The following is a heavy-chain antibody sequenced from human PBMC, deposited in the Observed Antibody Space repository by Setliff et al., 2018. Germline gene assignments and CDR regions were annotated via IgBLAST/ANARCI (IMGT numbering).Heavy chain of an antibody. J-gene: IGHJ3*02. CDR1: GDSFSNYA. CDR2: ISAYNGDT. Sequence: SCKASGDSFSNYAISWVRQAPGQGLEWMGWISAYNGDTNYAQNLQGRVTMTTDTSTSTAYMELRSLRSDDTAVYYCARDRRNIVVAVVNAAFDIWGQGTMVTVSS. V-gene: IGHV1-18*01. D-gene: IGHD2-15*01. CDR3: ARDRRNIVVAVVNAAFDI.